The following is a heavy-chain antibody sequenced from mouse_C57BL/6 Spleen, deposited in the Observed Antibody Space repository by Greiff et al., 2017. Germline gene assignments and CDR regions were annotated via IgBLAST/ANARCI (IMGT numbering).Heavy chain of an antibody. V-gene: IGHV1-76*01. D-gene: IGHD2-5*01. CDR2: IYPGSGNT. CDR3: ASYSNSYYFDY. Sequence: LVESGAELVRPGASVKLSCKASGYTFTDYYINWVKQRPGQGLEWIARIYPGSGNTYYNEKFKGKATLTAEKSSSTAYMQLSSLTSEDSAVYFCASYSNSYYFDYWGQGTTLTVSS. CDR1: GYTFTDYY. J-gene: IGHJ2*01.